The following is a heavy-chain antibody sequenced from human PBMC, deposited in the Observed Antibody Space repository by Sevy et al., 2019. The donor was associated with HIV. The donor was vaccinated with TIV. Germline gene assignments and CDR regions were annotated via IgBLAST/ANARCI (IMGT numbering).Heavy chain of an antibody. CDR3: ARSGGGYDYGMDV. D-gene: IGHD2-8*02. V-gene: IGHV3-7*01. CDR2: IKQDGSEK. J-gene: IGHJ6*02. CDR1: EFTFSSYW. Sequence: GGSLRLSCAASEFTFSSYWMSWVRQAPGKGLEWVANIKQDGSEKYYVDSVKGRFTIARDNAKNSPYLQMNSLIAEDTAVYYCARSGGGYDYGMDVWGQGTTVTVSS.